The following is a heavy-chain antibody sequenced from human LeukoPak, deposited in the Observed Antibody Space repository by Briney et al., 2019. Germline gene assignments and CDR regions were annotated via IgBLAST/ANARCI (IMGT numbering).Heavy chain of an antibody. V-gene: IGHV3-7*01. CDR3: ARDSYYCSSTSCVWFDP. J-gene: IGHJ5*02. Sequence: PGRSLRLSCAASGFTFSSYWMSWVRQAPGKGLEWVANIKQDGSEKYYVDSVKGRFTISRDNAKNSLYLQMNSLRAEDTAVYYCARDSYYCSSTSCVWFDPWGQGTLVTVSS. CDR2: IKQDGSEK. D-gene: IGHD2-2*01. CDR1: GFTFSSYW.